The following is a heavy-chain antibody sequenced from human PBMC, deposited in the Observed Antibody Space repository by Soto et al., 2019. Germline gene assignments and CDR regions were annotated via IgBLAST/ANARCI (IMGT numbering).Heavy chain of an antibody. V-gene: IGHV1-58*02. Sequence: QMKLVQSGPEVKKPGTSVKVSCKASGFTFTSSAMQWVRQARGQRLEWIGWIVVGSGNTNYAQKFQERVTITRDMYTTTAYMELSSLRSEDTAVYYCAADTRDYYGSGSYDRGMDVWGQGTTVTVSS. D-gene: IGHD3-10*01. J-gene: IGHJ6*02. CDR3: AADTRDYYGSGSYDRGMDV. CDR2: IVVGSGNT. CDR1: GFTFTSSA.